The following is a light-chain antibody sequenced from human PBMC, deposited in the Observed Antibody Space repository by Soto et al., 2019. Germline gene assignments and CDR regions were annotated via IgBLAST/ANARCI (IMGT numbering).Light chain of an antibody. CDR3: QSYDSSLSGPV. J-gene: IGLJ2*01. V-gene: IGLV1-40*01. CDR1: SSNIGAGYD. CDR2: GNS. Sequence: QAVVTQPPSVSGAPGQRVTISCTGSSSNIGAGYDVHWYQQLPGTAPKLLIYGNSNRPSGVPYRFSGSKSGTSASLAITGLQAEDEADYYCQSYDSSLSGPVFGGGTKLTVL.